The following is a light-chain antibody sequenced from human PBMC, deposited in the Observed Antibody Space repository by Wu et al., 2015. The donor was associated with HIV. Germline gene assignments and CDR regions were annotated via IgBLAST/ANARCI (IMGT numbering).Light chain of an antibody. CDR1: QSVGSF. CDR3: QQYVSSPT. J-gene: IGKJ5*01. Sequence: EIVLTQSPGTLSLSPGERATLSCRASQSVGSFLAWYQQKPGQAPRLLIYATSNRATGIPDRISGSGSGTLFTLTISRLEPEDSAVYFCQQYVSSPTFGQGTRLEIK. V-gene: IGKV3-20*01. CDR2: ATS.